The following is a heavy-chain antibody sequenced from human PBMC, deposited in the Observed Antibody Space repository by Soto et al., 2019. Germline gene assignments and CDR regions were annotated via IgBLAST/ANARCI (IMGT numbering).Heavy chain of an antibody. D-gene: IGHD4-17*01. Sequence: GGSLRLSCAASGFTFSSYAMSWVRQAPGKGLEWVSAISGSGGSTYYADSVKGRFTISRDNSKNTLYLQMNSLRAEDTAVYYCAKDSPSPMTTVVIRGGYDAFDIWGQGTMVTVSS. J-gene: IGHJ3*02. CDR3: AKDSPSPMTTVVIRGGYDAFDI. CDR2: ISGSGGST. CDR1: GFTFSSYA. V-gene: IGHV3-23*01.